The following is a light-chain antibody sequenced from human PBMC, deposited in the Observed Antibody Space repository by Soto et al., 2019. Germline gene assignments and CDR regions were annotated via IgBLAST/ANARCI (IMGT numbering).Light chain of an antibody. Sequence: EIVLTQSPATLSLSPGERATLSCRASQSVSSYLVWYQQKPGQAPSLLIYDASNRATGIPARFIGSGSGTDFTLTISSLEPEDFAVYYCQHRSDWPLTFGGGTKVEIK. CDR2: DAS. V-gene: IGKV3-11*01. CDR1: QSVSSY. J-gene: IGKJ4*01. CDR3: QHRSDWPLT.